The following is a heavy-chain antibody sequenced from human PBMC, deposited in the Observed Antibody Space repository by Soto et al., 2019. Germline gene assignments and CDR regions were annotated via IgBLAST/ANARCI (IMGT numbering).Heavy chain of an antibody. CDR1: GGSISSYY. V-gene: IGHV4-59*01. Sequence: SETLSLTCTVSGGSISSYYWSWIRQPPGKGLEWIGYIYYSGSTNYNPSLKSRVTISVDTSKNQFSLKLSSVTAADTAVYYCASSRYNWNDFDYWGQGTLVTVLL. D-gene: IGHD1-20*01. CDR2: IYYSGST. J-gene: IGHJ4*02. CDR3: ASSRYNWNDFDY.